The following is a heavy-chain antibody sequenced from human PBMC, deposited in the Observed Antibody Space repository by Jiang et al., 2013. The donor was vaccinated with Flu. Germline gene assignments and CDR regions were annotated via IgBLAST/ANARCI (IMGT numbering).Heavy chain of an antibody. Sequence: FSSYTISWVRQAPGQGLEWMGRIIPILGIANYAQKFQGRVTITADKSTSTAYMELSSLRSEDTAVYYCARGGGDYPDYWGQGTLVTVSS. CDR2: IIPILGIA. CDR3: ARGGGDYPDY. J-gene: IGHJ4*02. D-gene: IGHD4-17*01. V-gene: IGHV1-69*02. CDR1: FSSYT.